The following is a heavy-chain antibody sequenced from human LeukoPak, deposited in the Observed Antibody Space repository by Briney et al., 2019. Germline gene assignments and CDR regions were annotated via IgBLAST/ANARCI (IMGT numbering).Heavy chain of an antibody. Sequence: SETLSLTCTVSGSSISSGFYWGWIRQPPGKGLEWIGNFYHSGITYYTPSFKSRVTISVDTSKNQFSLKLSSVTAADTAVYYCAGSTTQNYFYMDVWGRGTTVTVSS. CDR1: GSSISSGFY. J-gene: IGHJ6*03. CDR3: AGSTTQNYFYMDV. V-gene: IGHV4-38-2*02. CDR2: FYHSGIT. D-gene: IGHD2-2*01.